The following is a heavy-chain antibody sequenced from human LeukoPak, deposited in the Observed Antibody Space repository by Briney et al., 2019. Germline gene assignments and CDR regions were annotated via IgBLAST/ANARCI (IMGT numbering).Heavy chain of an antibody. CDR1: GFTFSSYA. Sequence: PGGSLRLSCAASGFTFSSYAMSWVRQAPGKGLEWVSAISGSGGSTYYADSVKGRFTISRHNYKNTLYLQMNSLRAEDTAVYYCAKGDYDFWSGYLVYWGQGTLVTVSS. J-gene: IGHJ4*02. D-gene: IGHD3-3*01. V-gene: IGHV3-23*01. CDR3: AKGDYDFWSGYLVY. CDR2: ISGSGGST.